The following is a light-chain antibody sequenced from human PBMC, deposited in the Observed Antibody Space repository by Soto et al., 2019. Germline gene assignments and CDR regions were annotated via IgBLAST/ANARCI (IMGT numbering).Light chain of an antibody. CDR2: DVT. CDR3: GSYGIYNPGFYV. Sequence: QSDLAQPASVSGSPGQSITISSTGTLNDVGHENFVSWYQQHPDKVPKLIIYDVTRRASGISSRFSASKSGNTAYLAIWGVKADDEFFYYCGSYGIYNPGFYVFGTGKNVPVL. V-gene: IGLV2-14*03. J-gene: IGLJ1*01. CDR1: LNDVGHENF.